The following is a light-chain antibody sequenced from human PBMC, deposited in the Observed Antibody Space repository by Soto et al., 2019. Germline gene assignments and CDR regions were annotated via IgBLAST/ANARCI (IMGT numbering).Light chain of an antibody. CDR3: QQLNSYPFT. Sequence: IPFTQAPSPLSSSIGDRCPLPFRASQGISSSLAWYQEEQGKXHKXXIYEASTLQSGVPSRFSGRGSGTDVTITISGLQPEDFETYYCQQLNSYPFTFGQGTRLEIK. CDR2: EAS. V-gene: IGKV1-9*01. CDR1: QGISSS. J-gene: IGKJ5*01.